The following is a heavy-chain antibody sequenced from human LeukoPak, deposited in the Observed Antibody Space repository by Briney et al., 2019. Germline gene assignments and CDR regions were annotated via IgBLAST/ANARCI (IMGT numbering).Heavy chain of an antibody. J-gene: IGHJ4*02. CDR1: GFTFSNYA. Sequence: GGSLRLSRAASGFTFSNYAMSWVGPAPAKGLEWVSTISVSGGSTYYADTVKGRFTISRDNSKNTLYLQLNSLRVEDTAVYYYTRETNDFWRPSDCWGQGTLVTVSS. CDR2: ISVSGGST. D-gene: IGHD3-3*01. CDR3: TRETNDFWRPSDC. V-gene: IGHV3-23*01.